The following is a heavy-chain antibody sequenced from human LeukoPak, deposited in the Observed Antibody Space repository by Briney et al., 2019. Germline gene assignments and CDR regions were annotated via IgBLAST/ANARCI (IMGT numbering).Heavy chain of an antibody. CDR2: INHSGST. Sequence: SETLSLTCAVYGGSFSGYYWSWIRGPPGKGLEWSGEINHSGSTNYNPSLKSRVTISVDTSKNQFSLKLSSVTAADTAVYYCARGGGRKFDYWGQGTLVTVSS. V-gene: IGHV4-34*01. CDR3: ARGGGRKFDY. J-gene: IGHJ4*02. CDR1: GGSFSGYY. D-gene: IGHD2-15*01.